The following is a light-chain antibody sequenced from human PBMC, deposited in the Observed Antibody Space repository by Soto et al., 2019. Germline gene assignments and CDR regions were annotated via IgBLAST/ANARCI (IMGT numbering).Light chain of an antibody. V-gene: IGKV1D-12*01. CDR1: QSISTW. J-gene: IGKJ5*01. CDR3: QQSYSTPPS. Sequence: DIQLTHSPSSVSASVGDRVTITCRASQSISTWLAWYQQKPGKAPKLLIYAASSLQSGVPSRFSGGGSGKDVTLTISSLQPEDFATYYCQQSYSTPPSFGQGTRLEI. CDR2: AAS.